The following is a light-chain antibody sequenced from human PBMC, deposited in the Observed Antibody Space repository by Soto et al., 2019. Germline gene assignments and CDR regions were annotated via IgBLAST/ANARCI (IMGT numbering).Light chain of an antibody. CDR1: QRINIY. Sequence: DIQMTQSPSSLSTSIGDRFTISCRARQRINIYLNWYRQKPGKAPELLIYSASNLQSGVPSRFSGSGSGTDFTLTISSLQPEDFATYYCQQSYSTPFTFGPGTKVDIK. CDR3: QQSYSTPFT. CDR2: SAS. V-gene: IGKV1-39*01. J-gene: IGKJ3*01.